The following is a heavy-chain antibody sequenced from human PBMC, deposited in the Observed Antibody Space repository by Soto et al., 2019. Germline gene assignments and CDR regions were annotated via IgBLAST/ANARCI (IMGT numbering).Heavy chain of an antibody. D-gene: IGHD6-19*01. CDR2: ISGSGGSP. CDR3: AKEGTSGLYYFDY. CDR1: GFTFSNYA. V-gene: IGHV3-23*01. J-gene: IGHJ4*02. Sequence: GGSLRLSCAASGFTFSNYAMNWVRQAPGKGLEWVSTISGSGGSPYYADSVKGRFTISRDNSKNTLYLQMDSLRAGDSAIYYCAKEGTSGLYYFDYWGQGTLVTVSS.